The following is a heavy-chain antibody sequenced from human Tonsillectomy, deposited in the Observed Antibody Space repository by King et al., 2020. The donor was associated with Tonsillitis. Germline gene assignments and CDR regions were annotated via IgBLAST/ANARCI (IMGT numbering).Heavy chain of an antibody. V-gene: IGHV1-18*01. D-gene: IGHD3-9*01. J-gene: IGHJ6*02. CDR2: ISVYNGNT. CDR1: GYTFTSHG. CDR3: ARDHDRLTGYYPPYYYYGMDV. Sequence: QLVQSGAEVKKPGASVKVSCKASGYTFTSHGISWVRQAPGQGLEWMGWISVYNGNTNYAQKVQDRVTMTTDTSTSTAYMELRSLRSDDTAVYYCARDHDRLTGYYPPYYYYGMDVWGQGTTVTVSS.